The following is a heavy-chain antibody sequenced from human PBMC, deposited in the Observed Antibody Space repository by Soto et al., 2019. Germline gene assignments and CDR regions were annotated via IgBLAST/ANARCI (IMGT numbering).Heavy chain of an antibody. J-gene: IGHJ4*02. D-gene: IGHD6-13*01. V-gene: IGHV4-31*03. CDR2: IYYSGST. CDR1: DGSISSGGYY. CDR3: ARVVRGASSSWYSLVDY. Sequence: QVQLQESGPGLVKPSQTLSLTCTVSDGSISSGGYYWSWIRQHPGKGLEWIGYIYYSGSTYYNPSLKSRVTITGDTSKNQFSLKLSSVTAADTAVYYCARVVRGASSSWYSLVDYWGQGTLVTVSS.